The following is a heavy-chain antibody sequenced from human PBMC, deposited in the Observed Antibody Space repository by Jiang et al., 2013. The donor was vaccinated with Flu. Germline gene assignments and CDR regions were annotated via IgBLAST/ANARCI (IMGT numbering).Heavy chain of an antibody. CDR1: GDTFTTYT. V-gene: IGHV1-3*04. CDR2: INTGNGNT. D-gene: IGHD2-2*01. J-gene: IGHJ4*02. Sequence: GAEVKKPGASVKISCKASGDTFTTYTMHWVRQAPGQRLEWMGWINTGNGNTKYSQKFQGRVTITRDTSASTSYIDLSGLRSEDTAVYYCARDLPARRLGPTKAIDSWGQGTLVYVSS. CDR3: ARDLPARRLGPTKAIDS.